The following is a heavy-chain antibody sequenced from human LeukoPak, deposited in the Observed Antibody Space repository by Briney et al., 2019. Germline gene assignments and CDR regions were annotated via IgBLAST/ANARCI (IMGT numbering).Heavy chain of an antibody. CDR3: AKATNFYIAAASDY. D-gene: IGHD6-13*01. V-gene: IGHV3-53*01. CDR2: IYSGGST. J-gene: IGHJ4*02. CDR1: GFTVSSNY. Sequence: GGSLRLSCAASGFTVSSNYMSWVRQAPGEGLEWVSVIYSGGSTYYADSVKGRFTISRDNSKNTLYLQMNSLRAEDTAVYYCAKATNFYIAAASDYWGQGTLVTVSS.